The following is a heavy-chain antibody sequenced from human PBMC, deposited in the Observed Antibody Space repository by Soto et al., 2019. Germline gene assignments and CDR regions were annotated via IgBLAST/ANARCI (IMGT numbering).Heavy chain of an antibody. CDR1: GYTFTSYY. J-gene: IGHJ6*02. CDR2: INPSGGST. CDR3: ARDRPITIFGVVNPDYYYYYCMDV. Sequence: ASVKVSCKASGYTFTSYYMHWVRQAPGQGLEWMGIINPSGGSTSYAQKFQGRVTMTRDTSTSTVYMELSSLRSEDTAVYYCARDRPITIFGVVNPDYYYYYCMDVWGQGTTATVSS. D-gene: IGHD3-3*01. V-gene: IGHV1-46*01.